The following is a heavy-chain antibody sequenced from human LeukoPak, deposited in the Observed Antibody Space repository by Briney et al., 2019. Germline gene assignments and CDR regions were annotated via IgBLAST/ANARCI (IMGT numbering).Heavy chain of an antibody. CDR1: GFTFSDYF. J-gene: IGHJ4*02. Sequence: GGSLRLSCAACGFTFSDYFMSWIRQAPGKGLEWVSYISSSGSTIYYADSVKGRFTISRDNAKNSLYLQMNSLRAEDTAVYYCATLYDFWSGYLDYWGQGTLVTVSS. CDR3: ATLYDFWSGYLDY. D-gene: IGHD3-3*01. CDR2: ISSSGSTI. V-gene: IGHV3-11*01.